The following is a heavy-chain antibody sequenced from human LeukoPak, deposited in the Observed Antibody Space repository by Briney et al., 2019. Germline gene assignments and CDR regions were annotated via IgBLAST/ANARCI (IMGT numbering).Heavy chain of an antibody. V-gene: IGHV3-48*03. CDR3: ARVRPTDNLTGYKQELDY. D-gene: IGHD3-9*01. CDR1: GFTFSNYE. CDR2: ISRGSGDI. Sequence: PGGSLRLSCAASGFTFSNYEMNWVRQAPGKGLEGVAYISRGSGDIHYADSVRGRFSISRDNAKNSMHLHLSSLRAEDTAIYFCARVRPTDNLTGYKQELDYWGQGTLVTVSS. J-gene: IGHJ4*02.